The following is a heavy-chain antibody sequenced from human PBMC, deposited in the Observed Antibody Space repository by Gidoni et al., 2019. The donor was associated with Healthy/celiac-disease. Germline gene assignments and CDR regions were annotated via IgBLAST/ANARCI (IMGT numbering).Heavy chain of an antibody. CDR3: AKLPSYGVTGYFDY. V-gene: IGHV3-30*18. Sequence: QVQLVASGGGVVQPVRSLRLPCAASGFTLRGYGMHWVRQAPGKGLEWVAVISDDGSNKYYADSVKGRFTISRDNSKNTLYLQMNSLRAEDTAVYYCAKLPSYGVTGYFDYWGQGTLVTVSS. J-gene: IGHJ4*02. CDR2: ISDDGSNK. CDR1: GFTLRGYG. D-gene: IGHD4-17*01.